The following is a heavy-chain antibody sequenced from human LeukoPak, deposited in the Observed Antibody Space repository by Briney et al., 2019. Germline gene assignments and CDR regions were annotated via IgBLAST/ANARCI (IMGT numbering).Heavy chain of an antibody. D-gene: IGHD1-1*01. CDR3: ARDIGRKYKIFDY. V-gene: IGHV3-33*08. J-gene: IGHJ4*02. CDR1: GFTFRSYA. CDR2: IWYDGSNK. Sequence: GGSLRLSCEASGFTFRSYAMHWVRQAPGKGLEWVAVIWYDGSNKYYADSVKGRFTISRDNSKNTLYLQMNSLRAEDTAVYYCARDIGRKYKIFDYWGQGTLVTVSS.